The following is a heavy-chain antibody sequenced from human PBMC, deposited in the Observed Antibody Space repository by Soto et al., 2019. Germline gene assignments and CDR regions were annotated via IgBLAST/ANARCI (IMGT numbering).Heavy chain of an antibody. CDR3: ARDIINLNYEATHYYLDV. D-gene: IGHD1-7*01. CDR1: GFTFSSYW. Sequence: GGSLRLSCAASGFTFSSYWMSWVRQAPGKGLEWVANIKQDGSEKYYVDSVKGRFTISRDNAKNSLYLQMNSLRAEDTAVYYCARDIINLNYEATHYYLDVWGKGTTVTLSS. V-gene: IGHV3-7*01. CDR2: IKQDGSEK. J-gene: IGHJ6*03.